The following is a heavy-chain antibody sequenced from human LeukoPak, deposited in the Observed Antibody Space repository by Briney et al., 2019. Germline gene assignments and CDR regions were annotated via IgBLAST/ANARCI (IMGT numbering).Heavy chain of an antibody. D-gene: IGHD6-19*01. Sequence: ASVKVSCKASGYTFTSYAMNWVRQAPGQGLEWVGWINTNTGNPTYAQGFTGGFVFSFDTSVSTAYLQISSLKAEHTAVYYCARGGYSSGWSWFDPWGQGTLVTVSS. CDR3: ARGGYSSGWSWFDP. V-gene: IGHV7-4-1*02. CDR2: INTNTGNP. CDR1: GYTFTSYA. J-gene: IGHJ5*02.